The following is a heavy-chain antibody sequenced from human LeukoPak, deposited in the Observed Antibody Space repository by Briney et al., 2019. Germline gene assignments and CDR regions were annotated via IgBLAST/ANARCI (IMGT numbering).Heavy chain of an antibody. CDR3: ARDVILTSSGYYYFDY. V-gene: IGHV1-69*06. CDR2: IIPIFGTT. J-gene: IGHJ4*02. Sequence: SVKVSCKASGGTFSTYAVSWLRQAPGQGLEWIGGIIPIFGTTNYAQKFQGRLTITADKSTGTAYMELSRLRSEDTAVYYCARDVILTSSGYYYFDYWGQGALFTVSS. CDR1: GGTFSTYA. D-gene: IGHD3-22*01.